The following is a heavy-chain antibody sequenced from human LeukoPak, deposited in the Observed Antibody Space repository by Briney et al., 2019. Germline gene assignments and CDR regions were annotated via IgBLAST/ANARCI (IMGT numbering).Heavy chain of an antibody. Sequence: LTGGSLRLSCAASGFTFSNSVMHWVRQAPGKGLEWVASISYDGSNKYYPDSVKGRFTFSRDNSKNTLYLQMNSLRTEDTAVYYCAKAAHSSSWYYFDYWGQGTLVTVSS. D-gene: IGHD6-13*01. CDR1: GFTFSNSV. V-gene: IGHV3-30*18. J-gene: IGHJ4*02. CDR3: AKAAHSSSWYYFDY. CDR2: ISYDGSNK.